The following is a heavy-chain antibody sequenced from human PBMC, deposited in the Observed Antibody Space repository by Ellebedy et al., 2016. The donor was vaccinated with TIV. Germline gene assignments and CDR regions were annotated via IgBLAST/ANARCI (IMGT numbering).Heavy chain of an antibody. CDR3: ARVLRELSDAFDI. CDR1: GFTVGSNY. V-gene: IGHV3-53*01. J-gene: IGHJ3*02. Sequence: GESLKISXAASGFTVGSNYMSWVRQAPGKGLEWVSVIYSGGSTYYADSVKGRFTISRDNSKNTLYLQMNSLRAEDTAVYYCARVLRELSDAFDIWGQGTMVTVSS. D-gene: IGHD1-7*01. CDR2: IYSGGST.